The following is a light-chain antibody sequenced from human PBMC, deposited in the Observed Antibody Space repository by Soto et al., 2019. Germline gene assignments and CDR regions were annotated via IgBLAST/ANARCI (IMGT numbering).Light chain of an antibody. V-gene: IGKV1-39*01. CDR1: QSISSY. J-gene: IGKJ2*01. CDR2: AAS. Sequence: DIQITHSPSSLSASVGDRVTITCRASQSISSYLNWYQQKPGKAPKPLIYAASSLQSGVPSRFSGSGSGTDFTLTISSLQPEDFATYYCQQSYSTPHTFGQGTKVDIK. CDR3: QQSYSTPHT.